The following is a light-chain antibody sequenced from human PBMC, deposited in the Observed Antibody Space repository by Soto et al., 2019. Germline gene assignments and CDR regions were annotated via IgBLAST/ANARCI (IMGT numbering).Light chain of an antibody. V-gene: IGLV2-14*01. Sequence: QSALTQPASVSGSPGQSITISCTGTSSDVGDFNSVSWYQQHPGKAPKLIIYEITSRPSGISDRFSGSKSGNTASLTISGLHVDDEANYYCSSYTTSGTRVFGGGTKVTVL. CDR3: SSYTTSGTRV. CDR2: EIT. J-gene: IGLJ3*02. CDR1: SSDVGDFNS.